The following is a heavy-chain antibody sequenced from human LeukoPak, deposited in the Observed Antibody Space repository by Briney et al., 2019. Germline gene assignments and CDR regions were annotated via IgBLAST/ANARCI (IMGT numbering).Heavy chain of an antibody. V-gene: IGHV4-34*01. Sequence: PSETLSLTCAVYGGSFSGYYWSLIRQPPGKGLEWIGEINHSGSTNYNPSLKSRVTISVDTSKNQFSLKLSSVTAADTAVYYCARGASSDYWGQGTLVTVSS. CDR3: ARGASSDY. CDR1: GGSFSGYY. J-gene: IGHJ4*02. D-gene: IGHD2-15*01. CDR2: INHSGST.